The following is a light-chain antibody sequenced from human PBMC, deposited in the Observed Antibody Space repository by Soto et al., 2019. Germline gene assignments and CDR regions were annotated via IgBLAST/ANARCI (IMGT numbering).Light chain of an antibody. CDR3: SSYTSSSTVV. J-gene: IGLJ2*01. CDR2: EVS. Sequence: ALTQPASVSGSPGQSITISCTGTSSDVGGYKYVSWHQQHPGKAPKLMIYEVSNRPSGVSNRFSGSKSGNTASLTISGLQAEDEADYYCSSYTSSSTVVFGGGTKVTGL. CDR1: SSDVGGYKY. V-gene: IGLV2-14*01.